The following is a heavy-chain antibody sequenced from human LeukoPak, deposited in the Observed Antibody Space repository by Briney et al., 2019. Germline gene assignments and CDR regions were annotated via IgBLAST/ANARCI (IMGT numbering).Heavy chain of an antibody. Sequence: SSETLSLTCTVSGGSVSSGNYYWSWIRQPPGKGLEWIGYIYYSGSTNYNPSLKSRVTISVDTSKNQFSLKLSSVTAADTAVYYRVIGYCSSTSCYPFNYWGQGTLVTVSS. J-gene: IGHJ4*02. CDR1: GGSVSSGNYY. CDR2: IYYSGST. CDR3: VIGYCSSTSCYPFNY. V-gene: IGHV4-61*01. D-gene: IGHD2-2*01.